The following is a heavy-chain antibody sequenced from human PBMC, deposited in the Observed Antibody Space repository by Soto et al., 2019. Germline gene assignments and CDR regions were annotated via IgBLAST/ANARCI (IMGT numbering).Heavy chain of an antibody. CDR1: GGSISSGDYY. Sequence: QVQLQESGPGLVKPSQTLSLTCTVSGGSISSGDYYWSWIRQPPGKGLEWIGYIYYSGSTYYNPSLKSRVTLSVATSKNQFSLKLSSVTAADTAVYYCARADTIFGVWYFDLWGRGTLVTVSS. J-gene: IGHJ2*01. CDR2: IYYSGST. CDR3: ARADTIFGVWYFDL. V-gene: IGHV4-30-4*01. D-gene: IGHD3-3*01.